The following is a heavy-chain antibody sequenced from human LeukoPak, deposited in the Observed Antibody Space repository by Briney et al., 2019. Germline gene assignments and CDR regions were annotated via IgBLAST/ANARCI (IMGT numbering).Heavy chain of an antibody. J-gene: IGHJ2*01. D-gene: IGHD6-19*01. CDR1: DDSISSGSYY. CDR2: IYTSGSA. CDR3: ARDHMEYSSGWYFSSLDWYFDL. V-gene: IGHV4-61*02. Sequence: PSETLSLTCTVSDDSISSGSYYWSWIRQPAGKGLEWIGRIYTSGSANYNPSLKSRVTISVDTSKNQFSLKLSSVTAADTAVYYCARDHMEYSSGWYFSSLDWYFDLWGRGTLVTVSS.